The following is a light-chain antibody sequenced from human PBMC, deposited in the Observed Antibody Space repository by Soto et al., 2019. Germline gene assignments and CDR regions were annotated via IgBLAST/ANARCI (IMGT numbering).Light chain of an antibody. CDR1: QSLLHSNGYNY. V-gene: IGKV2-28*01. CDR2: LGS. J-gene: IGKJ1*01. CDR3: MQALQTPWT. Sequence: IVMTQSPLSLPVTPGEPASISCRSSQSLLHSNGYNYLDWYLQKPGQSPQLLIYLGSNRASGVPDRFNGSGSGTDFTLKISRVEAEDVGVYYCMQALQTPWTFGQGTKVEI.